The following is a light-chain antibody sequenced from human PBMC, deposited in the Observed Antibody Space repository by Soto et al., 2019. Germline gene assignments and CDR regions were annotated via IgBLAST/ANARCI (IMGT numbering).Light chain of an antibody. CDR1: QSVSSY. CDR2: DTS. Sequence: EIVLTQSPGTLSLSVGERVTLSCRASQSVSSYLAWYQQTPGQAPRLLIYDTSNRATGTPDRFSASGSGTDFTLTISSLEPEDFTVYYCQKYGSSPLTGGGGPTVEIK. CDR3: QKYGSSPLT. J-gene: IGKJ4*02. V-gene: IGKV3-20*01.